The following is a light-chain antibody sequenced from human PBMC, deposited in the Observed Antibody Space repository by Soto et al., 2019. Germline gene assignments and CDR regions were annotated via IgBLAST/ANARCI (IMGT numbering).Light chain of an antibody. CDR3: KRDSFTVT. CDR1: QSISTY. J-gene: IGKJ4*01. CDR2: GAS. V-gene: IGKV1-39*01. Sequence: DIHMTKSPSSLSASVGDRVTITCRSSQSISTYLHWDQHKLGKPPKILISGASSLQGGDTSRFSGSGSGKELTLTISSRQPENLATYFCKRDSFTVTFGGGTQLEIK.